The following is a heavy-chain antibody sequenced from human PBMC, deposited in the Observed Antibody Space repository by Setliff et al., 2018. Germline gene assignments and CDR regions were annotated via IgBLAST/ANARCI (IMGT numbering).Heavy chain of an antibody. CDR3: ARFGGSCSSSSCYAPDL. V-gene: IGHV1-18*01. J-gene: IGHJ3*01. CDR1: GYTFTNFG. D-gene: IGHD2-2*01. CDR2: IITSTGKT. Sequence: ASVKVSCKASGYTFTNFGFHWLRQAPGQGLEWMAMIITSTGKTSYAQKFQGRVTVTTDTYTGTGYMELRSLRSDDTAMYFCARFGGSCSSSSCYAPDLWGQGTMVTVSS.